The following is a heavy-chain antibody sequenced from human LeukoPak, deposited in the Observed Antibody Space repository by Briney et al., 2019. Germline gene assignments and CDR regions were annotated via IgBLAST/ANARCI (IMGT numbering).Heavy chain of an antibody. V-gene: IGHV6-1*01. CDR1: GDSVSSNSAA. J-gene: IGHJ4*02. Sequence: SQTLSLTCAISGDSVSSNSAAWNWIRQSPSRGLEWLGRTYYRSKWYSDYAVSVKSRISINPDTTKNQFSLQLNSVTPEDTAVYYCARNLEMNIAARPGFDYWGQGTLVTVPS. CDR3: ARNLEMNIAARPGFDY. CDR2: TYYRSKWYS. D-gene: IGHD6-6*01.